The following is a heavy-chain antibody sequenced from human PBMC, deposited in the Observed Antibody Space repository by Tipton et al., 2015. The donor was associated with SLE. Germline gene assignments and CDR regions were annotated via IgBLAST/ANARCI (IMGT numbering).Heavy chain of an antibody. V-gene: IGHV3-30*04. D-gene: IGHD7-27*01. CDR1: GFTFSTYA. J-gene: IGHJ4*02. Sequence: RSLRLSCAASGFTFSTYAMHWVRQAPGKGLEWVAVISYDGSNKYYADSVKGRFTISRDSSKNTLSLQMSSLRAEDTAVYYCAREGNWAGEVDYWGQGTLVTVSS. CDR2: ISYDGSNK. CDR3: AREGNWAGEVDY.